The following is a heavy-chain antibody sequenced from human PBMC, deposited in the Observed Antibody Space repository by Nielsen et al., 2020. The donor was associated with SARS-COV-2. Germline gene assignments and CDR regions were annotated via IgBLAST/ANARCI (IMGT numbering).Heavy chain of an antibody. J-gene: IGHJ4*02. Sequence: GGSLRLSCAASGFTFSSYGMHWVRQAPGKGLEWVAVISYDGSNKYYADSVKGRFTISRDNPKNTLYLQMNSLRAGDTAVYYCARGVGSKAAIRDNSLGYWGQGTLVTVSS. D-gene: IGHD2-2*02. CDR2: ISYDGSNK. CDR1: GFTFSSYG. V-gene: IGHV3-30*12. CDR3: ARGVGSKAAIRDNSLGY.